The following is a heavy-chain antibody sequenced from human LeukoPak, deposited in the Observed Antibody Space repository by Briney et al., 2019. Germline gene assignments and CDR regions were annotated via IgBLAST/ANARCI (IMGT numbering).Heavy chain of an antibody. Sequence: ETLSLTCDVSGGSIDSTNWWNWVRQAPGKGLEWVSVIYSGGSTYYADSVKGRFTISRDNSRNTLYLQMNSLRAEDTAVYYCARDLWDGYNPRYWGQGTPVTVSS. CDR3: ARDLWDGYNPRY. D-gene: IGHD5-24*01. V-gene: IGHV3-53*01. CDR1: GGSIDSTNW. CDR2: IYSGGST. J-gene: IGHJ4*02.